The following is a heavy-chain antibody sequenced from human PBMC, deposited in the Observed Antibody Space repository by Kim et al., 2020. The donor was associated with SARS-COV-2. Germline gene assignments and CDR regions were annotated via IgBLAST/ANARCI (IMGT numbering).Heavy chain of an antibody. CDR1: GGSISSGGYY. CDR3: AREILGIAAGNNWFDP. Sequence: SETLSLTCTVSGGSISSGGYYWSWIRQHPGKGLEWIGYIYYSGSTYYNPSLKSRVTISVDTSKNQFSLKLSSVTAADTAVYYCAREILGIAAGNNWFDPWGQGTLVTVSS. CDR2: IYYSGST. J-gene: IGHJ5*02. V-gene: IGHV4-31*03. D-gene: IGHD6-13*01.